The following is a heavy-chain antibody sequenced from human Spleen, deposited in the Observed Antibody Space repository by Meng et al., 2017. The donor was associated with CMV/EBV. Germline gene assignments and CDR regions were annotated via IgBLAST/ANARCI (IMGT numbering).Heavy chain of an antibody. Sequence: GESLKISCAASGFTFSSYAMSWVRQAPGKGLEWVSVIYSGGSSTYYADSVKGRFTISRDNSKNTLYLQMNNLRAEDTAVYYCAKDFVDYSNYVPYGMDVWGQGTTVTVSS. CDR1: GFTFSSYA. V-gene: IGHV3-23*03. CDR3: AKDFVDYSNYVPYGMDV. CDR2: IYSGGSST. J-gene: IGHJ6*02. D-gene: IGHD4-11*01.